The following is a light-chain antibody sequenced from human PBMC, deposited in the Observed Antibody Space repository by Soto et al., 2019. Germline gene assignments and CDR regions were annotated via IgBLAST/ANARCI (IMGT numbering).Light chain of an antibody. CDR3: QQYYSART. J-gene: IGKJ2*02. V-gene: IGKV4-1*01. CDR2: WAS. CDR1: QSVLHSSNNKNY. Sequence: DIVMTQSPDSLAVSLGERATINCKSSQSVLHSSNNKNYLAWYQQKPGQPPKLLIYWASTRESGVPDRFSGSGSGTDFTLTISSLQAEDVAVYDCQQYYSARTFGQGTKLEIK.